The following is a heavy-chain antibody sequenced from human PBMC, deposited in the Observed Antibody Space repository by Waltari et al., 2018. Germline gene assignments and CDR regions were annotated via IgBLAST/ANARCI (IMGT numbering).Heavy chain of an antibody. CDR3: AKDIGPCGSYWYYFDY. D-gene: IGHD1-26*01. CDR1: GFTFVYTA. CDR2: VIRNSGSI. V-gene: IGHV3-9*03. Sequence: ELQLMEPVGGLVDRGWCLIRSCAASGFTFVYTAMSCVRQPPGKGLEWVSGVIRNSGSIGYAESVKNRFSTSTDNDTNTMYLQMISSRAEEMASDYCAKDIGPCGSYWYYFDYWGQGTLVTVSS. J-gene: IGHJ4*02.